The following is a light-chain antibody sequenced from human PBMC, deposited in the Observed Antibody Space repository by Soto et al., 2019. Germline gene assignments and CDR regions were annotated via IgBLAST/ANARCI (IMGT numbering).Light chain of an antibody. CDR1: QSISSW. CDR3: QQYNSYSVT. Sequence: DIQMTQSPSTLSPSVGDRVTITCRASQSISSWLAWYQQKPGKAPKLLIYKASSLESGVPSRFSGSGSGTEFTLTISSLQPDDFATYYCQQYNSYSVTFGPGTKVDIK. V-gene: IGKV1-5*03. CDR2: KAS. J-gene: IGKJ3*01.